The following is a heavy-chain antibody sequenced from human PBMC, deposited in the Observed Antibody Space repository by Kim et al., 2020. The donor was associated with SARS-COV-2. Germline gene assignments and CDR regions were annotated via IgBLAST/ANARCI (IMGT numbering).Heavy chain of an antibody. CDR2: IYIGGST. D-gene: IGHD6-6*01. V-gene: IGHV3-66*01. CDR1: GFTVSSNY. CDR3: ARDRGSSSSAAFDI. J-gene: IGHJ3*02. Sequence: GGSLRLSCAASGFTVSSNYMSWVRQAPGKGLEWVSVIYIGGSTYYADSVTGRFTISRDNSKNTMYLQMNSLRAEDTAVYYCARDRGSSSSAAFDIWGQGTMVTVSS.